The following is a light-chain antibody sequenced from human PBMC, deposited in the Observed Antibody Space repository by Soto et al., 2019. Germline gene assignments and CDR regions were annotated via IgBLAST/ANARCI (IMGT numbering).Light chain of an antibody. CDR2: DVS. CDR1: QSVGNF. J-gene: IGKJ4*01. V-gene: IGKV3-11*01. CDR3: QHRANWPPSVT. Sequence: EVVLTQSPATLSLSPRARATLSCRASQSVGNFLACYQQKPGQAPRLLIYDVSNRATGIPARFGGSGSGTDFTLTIRKLEPEDFAVYYCQHRANWPPSVTFGGGTRV.